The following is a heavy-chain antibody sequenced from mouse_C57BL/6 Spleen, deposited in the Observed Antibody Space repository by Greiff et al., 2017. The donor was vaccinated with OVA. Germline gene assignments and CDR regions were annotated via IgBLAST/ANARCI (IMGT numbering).Heavy chain of an antibody. CDR2: IYPGDGDT. D-gene: IGHD3-2*02. Sequence: QVQLQQSGPELVKPGASVKISCKASGYAFSSSWMNWVKQRPGQGLEWIGRIYPGDGDTNYNGKFKGKATLTADKSSSTAYMQLSSLPSDESAVCFWARKGQFRARDFDYWGQGTTLTVSS. CDR1: GYAFSSSW. CDR3: ARKGQFRARDFDY. J-gene: IGHJ2*01. V-gene: IGHV1-82*01.